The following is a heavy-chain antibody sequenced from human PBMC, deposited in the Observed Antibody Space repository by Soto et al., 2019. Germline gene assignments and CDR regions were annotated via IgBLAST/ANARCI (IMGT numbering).Heavy chain of an antibody. CDR3: ARDDVLCDGGRCYGVPLDA. Sequence: EVQLVESGGGLVQPGGSLRLSCAASGFTVSSKYMSWVRQAPGKGLEWVSLIQSGGPTYYADSVKGRFTISRDTSENTVHLQRDSLSAEDTAVYYCARDDVLCDGGRCYGVPLDAWGKGTTVTVAS. J-gene: IGHJ6*04. D-gene: IGHD2-15*01. CDR2: IQSGGPT. CDR1: GFTVSSKY. V-gene: IGHV3-66*01.